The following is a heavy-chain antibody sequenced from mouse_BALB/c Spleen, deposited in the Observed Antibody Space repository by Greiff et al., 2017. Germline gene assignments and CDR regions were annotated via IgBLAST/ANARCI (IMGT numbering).Heavy chain of an antibody. CDR1: GYAFTNYL. J-gene: IGHJ4*01. D-gene: IGHD4-1*01. CDR2: INPGSGGT. CDR3: ARLTGTGAMDY. Sequence: QVQLKESGAELVRPGTSVKVSCKASGYAFTNYLIEWVKQRPGQGLEWIGVINPGSGGTNYNEKFKGKATLTADKSSSTAYMQLSSLTSDDSAVYFCARLTGTGAMDYWGQGTSVTVSS. V-gene: IGHV1-54*01.